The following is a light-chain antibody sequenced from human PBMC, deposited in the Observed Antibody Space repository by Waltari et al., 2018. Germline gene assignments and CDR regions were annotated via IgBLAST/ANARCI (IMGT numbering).Light chain of an antibody. Sequence: AIQLTQSPSSLSASVGDRLNITCRASQGISSTFAWYQQKLGKAPRLLIYEASSLQSGVLSRFKGSGSGTDFTLTISSLQPEDFATYYCQQFHSYPLTFGGGTKVEIK. CDR2: EAS. V-gene: IGKV1-13*02. CDR1: QGISST. CDR3: QQFHSYPLT. J-gene: IGKJ4*01.